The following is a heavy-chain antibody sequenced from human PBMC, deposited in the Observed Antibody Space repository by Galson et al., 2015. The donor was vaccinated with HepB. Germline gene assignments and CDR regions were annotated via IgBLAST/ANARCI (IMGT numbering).Heavy chain of an antibody. Sequence: PALVKPTQTLTLTCTFSGFSLTTTGMCVTWVRQSPGRALEWLALTDWEDDKSSPPSLTTRLTPSKATSKNQVVLTMTNMDPVATATYFCARPTRTRTHFYYGIDVWGQGTTVTVSS. CDR1: GFSLTTTGMC. J-gene: IGHJ6*02. CDR2: TDWEDDK. D-gene: IGHD1-1*01. CDR3: ARPTRTRTHFYYGIDV. V-gene: IGHV2-70*20.